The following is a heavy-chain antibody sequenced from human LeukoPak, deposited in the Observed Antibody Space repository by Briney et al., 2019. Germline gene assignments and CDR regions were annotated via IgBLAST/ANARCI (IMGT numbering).Heavy chain of an antibody. CDR2: IKQDGGET. J-gene: IGHJ4*02. Sequence: GGSLRLSCAASGFPFSSYWMSWVRQAPGKGLEWVANIKQDGGETFYVDSVKGRFTISRDNAKNSLYLQMNSLRAEDTAVYYCTREDHSNYNYWGQGTLVTVSS. CDR1: GFPFSSYW. D-gene: IGHD4-11*01. CDR3: TREDHSNYNY. V-gene: IGHV3-7*01.